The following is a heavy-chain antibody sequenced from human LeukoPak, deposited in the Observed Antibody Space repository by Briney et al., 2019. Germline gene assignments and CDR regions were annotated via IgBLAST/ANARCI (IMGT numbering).Heavy chain of an antibody. CDR1: GGSFSGYY. Sequence: SETLSLTCAVYGGSFSGYYWSWIRQPPGKGLEWIGEINHSGSTNYNPSLKSRVTISVDTSKNQFSLKLSSVTAADTAVYYCARGSGWLQYREPLDYWGQGTLVTVSS. CDR2: INHSGST. V-gene: IGHV4-34*01. CDR3: ARGSGWLQYREPLDY. D-gene: IGHD5-24*01. J-gene: IGHJ4*02.